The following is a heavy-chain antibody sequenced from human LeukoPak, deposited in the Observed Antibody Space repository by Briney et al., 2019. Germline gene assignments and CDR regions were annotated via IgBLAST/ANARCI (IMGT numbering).Heavy chain of an antibody. D-gene: IGHD3-3*01. J-gene: IGHJ4*02. V-gene: IGHV4-59*01. Sequence: SETLSLTCTVSGGSISSYYWSWIRQPPGKGLEWIGYIYYSGSTNYNPSLKSRVTISVDTSKNQFSLKLSSVTAADTAVYYCARAILWSGELYYFDYWGQGTLVTVSS. CDR3: ARAILWSGELYYFDY. CDR1: GGSISSYY. CDR2: IYYSGST.